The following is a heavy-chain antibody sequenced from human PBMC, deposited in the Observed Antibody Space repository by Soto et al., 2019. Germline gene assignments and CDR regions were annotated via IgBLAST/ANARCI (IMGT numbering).Heavy chain of an antibody. J-gene: IGHJ4*02. CDR3: ARAHDYGDSPLDY. D-gene: IGHD4-17*01. CDR1: GGTFSSYA. CDR2: IIPIFGTA. Sequence: ASVKVSCKASGGTFSSYAISWVRQAPGQGLEWMGGIIPIFGTANYAQKFQGRVTITADESTSTAYMELSSLRSEDTAVYYCARAHDYGDSPLDYWGQGTLVTVSS. V-gene: IGHV1-69*13.